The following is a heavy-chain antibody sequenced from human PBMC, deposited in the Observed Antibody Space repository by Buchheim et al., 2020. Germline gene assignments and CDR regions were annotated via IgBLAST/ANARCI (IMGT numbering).Heavy chain of an antibody. J-gene: IGHJ6*02. CDR3: ARDSPFLEWCRSPYYYYGMDV. V-gene: IGHV4-30-4*01. CDR2: IYYSGST. D-gene: IGHD3-3*01. Sequence: QVQLQESGPGLVKPSQTLPLTCTVSGGSISSGDYYWSWIRQPPGKGLEWIGYIYYSGSTYYNPSLKSRVTISVNTSNNQFALKLGSVTAADTAVYYCARDSPFLEWCRSPYYYYGMDVWGQGTT. CDR1: GGSISSGDYY.